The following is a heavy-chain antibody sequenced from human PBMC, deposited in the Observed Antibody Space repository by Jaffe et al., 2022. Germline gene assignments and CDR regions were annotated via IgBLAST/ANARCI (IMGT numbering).Heavy chain of an antibody. Sequence: EVQLVESGGGLVQPGRSLRLSCTASGFTFGDYAMSWVRQAPGKGLEWVGFIRSKAYGGTTEYAASVKGRFTISRDDSKSIAYLQMNSLKTEDTAVYYCTREKPGYYYDSSGYYIDAFDIWGQGTMVTVSS. CDR3: TREKPGYYYDSSGYYIDAFDI. V-gene: IGHV3-49*04. CDR2: IRSKAYGGTT. D-gene: IGHD3-22*01. CDR1: GFTFGDYA. J-gene: IGHJ3*02.